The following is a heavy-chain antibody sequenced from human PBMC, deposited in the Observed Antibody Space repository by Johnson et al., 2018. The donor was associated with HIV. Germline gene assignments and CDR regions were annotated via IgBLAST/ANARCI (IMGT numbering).Heavy chain of an antibody. CDR1: GFTFGIYG. CDR2: ISYDGSNE. Sequence: QVQLVESGGGVVQPGTSLILSCAASGFTFGIYGMHWVRQAPGKGLEWVALISYDGSNEYYGDSVKGRFSISRDNSKKKLYLQMNSLRPEDTAVYYCAKDRAEVVVVHDALDMWGQGTMVTVSS. V-gene: IGHV3-30*18. J-gene: IGHJ3*02. D-gene: IGHD3-22*01. CDR3: AKDRAEVVVVHDALDM.